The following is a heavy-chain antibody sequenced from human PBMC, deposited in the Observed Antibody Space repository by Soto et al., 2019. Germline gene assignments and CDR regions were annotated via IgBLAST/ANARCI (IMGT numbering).Heavy chain of an antibody. D-gene: IGHD3-22*01. CDR1: GYSISSGYY. Sequence: PSETLSLTCAVSGYSISSGYYWGWLRQPPGKGLEWIGSIYHGGSTYYNPSLNSRFTISIDMTNDHVSLILNSVTAADTAIYYCTRVGPWISYYEDSSPDTFGNCFDPWGQGTLVTVSS. CDR3: TRVGPWISYYEDSSPDTFGNCFDP. J-gene: IGHJ5*02. V-gene: IGHV4-38-2*01. CDR2: IYHGGST.